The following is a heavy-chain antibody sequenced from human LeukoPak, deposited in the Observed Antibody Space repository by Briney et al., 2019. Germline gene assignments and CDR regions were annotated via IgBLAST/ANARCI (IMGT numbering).Heavy chain of an antibody. J-gene: IGHJ4*02. CDR2: IYYSGST. V-gene: IGHV4-30-4*01. Sequence: SQTLSLTCTVSGGSISSGDYYWSWIRQPPGKGLEWIGYIYYSGSTYYNPSLKSRVTMSVDTSENQFSLKLSSVTAADTAVYYCARAGDGPYYFDHWGQGTLVTVSS. CDR3: ARAGDGPYYFDH. CDR1: GGSISSGDYY. D-gene: IGHD5-24*01.